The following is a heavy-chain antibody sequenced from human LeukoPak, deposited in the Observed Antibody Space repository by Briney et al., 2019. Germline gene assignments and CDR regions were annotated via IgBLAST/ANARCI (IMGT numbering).Heavy chain of an antibody. Sequence: PGGSLRLSCAASGFTVSSNYMSWVRQAPGKGLEWVSVIYSGGSTYYADSVKGRFTISRDNSKNTLYLQMNSLKTEDTAVYYCTSFATRELLHDYWGQGTLVTVSS. D-gene: IGHD1-26*01. CDR3: TSFATRELLHDY. V-gene: IGHV3-53*01. CDR1: GFTVSSNY. J-gene: IGHJ4*02. CDR2: IYSGGST.